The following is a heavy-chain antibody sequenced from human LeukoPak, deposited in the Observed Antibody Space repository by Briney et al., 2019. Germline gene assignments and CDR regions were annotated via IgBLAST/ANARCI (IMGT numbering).Heavy chain of an antibody. D-gene: IGHD6-6*01. CDR3: ARDRRSAYSSSSIYWFDP. V-gene: IGHV1-18*01. CDR1: GYTFTSYG. J-gene: IGHJ5*02. Sequence: GASVKVSCKASGYTFTSYGISWVRQAPGQGLEWMGWISAYNGNTNYAQKLQGRVTMTTDTSTSTAYMELRSLRSDDTAVYYCARDRRSAYSSSSIYWFDPWGQGTLVTVSS. CDR2: ISAYNGNT.